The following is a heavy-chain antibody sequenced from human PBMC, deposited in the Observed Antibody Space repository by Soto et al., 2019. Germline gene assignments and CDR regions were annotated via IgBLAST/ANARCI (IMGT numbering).Heavy chain of an antibody. CDR2: INPKSGGT. V-gene: IGHV1-2*04. CDR3: A. J-gene: IGHJ1*01. Sequence: SENFSCKASGYSFTDYHIHWVRQAPGQGLEWLGRINPKSGGTSTAQKFQGWVTMTTDTSISTASMELTRLTSDDTAIYFFARG. CDR1: GYSFTDYH.